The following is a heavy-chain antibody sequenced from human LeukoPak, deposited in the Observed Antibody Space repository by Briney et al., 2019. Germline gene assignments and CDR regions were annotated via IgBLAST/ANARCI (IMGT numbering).Heavy chain of an antibody. Sequence: ASVKVSCKASGYTFTGYYMHWVRQAPGQGLEWMGIINPSGGSTSYAQKFQGRVTMTRDTSTSTVYMELSSLRSEDTAVYYCARGPNYYDSSGYGDAFDIWGQGTMVTVSS. V-gene: IGHV1-46*01. CDR2: INPSGGST. J-gene: IGHJ3*02. D-gene: IGHD3-22*01. CDR1: GYTFTGYY. CDR3: ARGPNYYDSSGYGDAFDI.